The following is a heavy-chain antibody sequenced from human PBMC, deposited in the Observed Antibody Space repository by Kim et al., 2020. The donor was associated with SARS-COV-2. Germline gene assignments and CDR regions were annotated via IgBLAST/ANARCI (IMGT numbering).Heavy chain of an antibody. Sequence: SETLSLTCTVSGGSISSYYWSWIRQPPGKGLEWIGYIYYSGSTNYNPSLKSRVTISVDTSKNQFSLKLSSVTAADTAVYYCARFTRSSWYGMDVWGQGTT. V-gene: IGHV4-59*01. CDR1: GGSISSYY. J-gene: IGHJ6*02. CDR2: IYYSGST. CDR3: ARFTRSSWYGMDV. D-gene: IGHD6-13*01.